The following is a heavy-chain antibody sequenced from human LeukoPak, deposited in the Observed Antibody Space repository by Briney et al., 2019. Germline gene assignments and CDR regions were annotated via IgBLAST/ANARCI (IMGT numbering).Heavy chain of an antibody. CDR3: ARDPIAVAGRGDDNWFDP. V-gene: IGHV1-69*13. Sequence: SVKVSCKASGGTFSSYAISWVRQAPGQGPEWMGGIIPIFGTANYAQKFQGGVTITADESTSTAYMELSSLRSEDTAVYYCARDPIAVAGRGDDNWFDPWGQGTLVTVSS. J-gene: IGHJ5*02. CDR2: IIPIFGTA. CDR1: GGTFSSYA. D-gene: IGHD6-19*01.